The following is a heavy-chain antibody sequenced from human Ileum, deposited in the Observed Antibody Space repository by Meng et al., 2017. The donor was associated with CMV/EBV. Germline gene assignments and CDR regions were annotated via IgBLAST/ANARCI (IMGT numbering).Heavy chain of an antibody. CDR2: INHSGST. Sequence: QVPQQTWGAGLLKPSRTLSLTCAVYGGSFSGYYWSWIRQPPGKGLEWIGEINHSGSTNYNPSLKSRVTISVDTSKNQFSLKLSSVTAADTAVYYCARGRRDGYNNPPLDYWGQGTLVTVSS. J-gene: IGHJ4*02. CDR1: GGSFSGYY. V-gene: IGHV4-34*01. D-gene: IGHD5-24*01. CDR3: ARGRRDGYNNPPLDY.